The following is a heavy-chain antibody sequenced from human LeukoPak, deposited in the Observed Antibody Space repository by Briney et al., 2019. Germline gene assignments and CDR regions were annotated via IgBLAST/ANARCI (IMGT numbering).Heavy chain of an antibody. Sequence: GRSLRLSCAASGFTFDDYAMHWVRHVPGKGLEWVSGISWNSGSIVYADSVKGRFTISRDNAKNSLYLHMNSLSAEDTALYYCAKGKKITVAGLFDCWGQGTLVTVSS. CDR3: AKGKKITVAGLFDC. CDR1: GFTFDDYA. CDR2: ISWNSGSI. D-gene: IGHD6-19*01. J-gene: IGHJ4*02. V-gene: IGHV3-9*01.